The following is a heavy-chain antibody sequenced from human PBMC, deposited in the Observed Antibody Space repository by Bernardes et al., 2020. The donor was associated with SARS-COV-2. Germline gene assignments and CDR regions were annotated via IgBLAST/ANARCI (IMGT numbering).Heavy chain of an antibody. D-gene: IGHD1-1*01. J-gene: IGHJ5*01. CDR1: GGSFSNH. CDR2: INESGST. V-gene: IGHV4-34*01. Sequence: SETLSLTCAVYGGSFSNHWSWIRQSPGKGLEWIGEINESGSTNYNPSLKSRVTIAVDTSKNQFSLKLTSVNAADTAVYFCARSQVRPLKWFDSWGQGSRVTVSS. CDR3: ARSQVRPLKWFDS.